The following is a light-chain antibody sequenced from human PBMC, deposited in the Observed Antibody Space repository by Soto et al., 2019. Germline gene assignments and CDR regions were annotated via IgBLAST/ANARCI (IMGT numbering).Light chain of an antibody. CDR1: SSDVGGYNY. CDR2: DVS. J-gene: IGLJ2*01. V-gene: IGLV2-14*01. CDR3: SSYTSSSTLA. Sequence: QSALTQPASVSESPGQSITISCTGTSSDVGGYNYVSWYQQHPGKAPKLMIYDVSNRPSGVSNRFSGSKSGNTASLTISGLQAEDEADYYCSSYTSSSTLAFGGGTKLTVL.